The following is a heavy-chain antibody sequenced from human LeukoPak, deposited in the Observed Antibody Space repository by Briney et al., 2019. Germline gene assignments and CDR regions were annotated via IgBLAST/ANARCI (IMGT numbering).Heavy chain of an antibody. J-gene: IGHJ3*02. D-gene: IGHD1-26*01. V-gene: IGHV4-39*01. CDR3: ARLGSSDAFDI. CDR2: FYYSGNT. CDR1: GGSISSSSYY. Sequence: SETLSLTCTVSGGSISSSSYYWGWLRQPPGKGLEWIVSFYYSGNTYYNPSLKSRVTISVDTSKNQFSLKLSSVTAADTAVYYCARLGSSDAFDIWGQGTMVTVSS.